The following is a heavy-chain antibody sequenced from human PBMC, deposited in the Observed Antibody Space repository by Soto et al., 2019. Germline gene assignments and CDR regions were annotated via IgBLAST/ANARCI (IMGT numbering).Heavy chain of an antibody. CDR3: ARGYYGSGSSNWFDP. CDR1: GYSFTSYW. Sequence: GESLKISCKGSGYSFTSYWIGWVRQMPGKGLEWMGIIYPGDSDTRYSPSFQGQVTVSADKSISTAYLQWSSLKASDTAMYYCARGYYGSGSSNWFDPWGQGTLVTVSS. CDR2: IYPGDSDT. D-gene: IGHD3-10*01. V-gene: IGHV5-51*01. J-gene: IGHJ5*02.